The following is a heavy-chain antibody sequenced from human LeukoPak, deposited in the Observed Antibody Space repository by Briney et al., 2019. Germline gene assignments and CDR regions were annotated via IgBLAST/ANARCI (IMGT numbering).Heavy chain of an antibody. D-gene: IGHD4-17*01. Sequence: PGGSLRLSCAASGFTFSSYAMHWVRQAPGKGLEWVAVMSYVGSNKYYADSVKGRFTISRDNSKNTLYLQMNSLRAEDTAVYYCAGESGSVTSEVDFDYWGQGTLVTVSS. CDR1: GFTFSSYA. V-gene: IGHV3-30*04. J-gene: IGHJ4*02. CDR2: MSYVGSNK. CDR3: AGESGSVTSEVDFDY.